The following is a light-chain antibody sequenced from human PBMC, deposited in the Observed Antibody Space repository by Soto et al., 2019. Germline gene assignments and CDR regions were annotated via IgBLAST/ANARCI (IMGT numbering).Light chain of an antibody. CDR2: DVS. J-gene: IGLJ1*01. Sequence: QSALTQPASVSGSPGQSITISSTGTRSDVGGYNYVSWYQQYPGKAPKLMIFDVSNRPSGVSNRFSGSKSGNTASLTISGLQAGDEADYYCSSFGSSIRVFGSGTKLTVL. V-gene: IGLV2-14*01. CDR3: SSFGSSIRV. CDR1: RSDVGGYNY.